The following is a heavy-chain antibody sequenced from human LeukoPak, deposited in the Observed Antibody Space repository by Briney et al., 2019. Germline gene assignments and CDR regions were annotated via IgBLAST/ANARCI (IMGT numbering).Heavy chain of an antibody. D-gene: IGHD3-22*01. Sequence: PSETLSLTCAVYGGSFSGYYWSWTRQPPGKGLGWIGYIYYSGSTNYNPSLKSRVTISVDTSKNQFSLKLSSVTAADTAVYYCARGPYYYDSSGYPNWFDPWGQGTLVTVSS. CDR2: IYYSGST. J-gene: IGHJ5*02. V-gene: IGHV4-59*01. CDR1: GGSFSGYY. CDR3: ARGPYYYDSSGYPNWFDP.